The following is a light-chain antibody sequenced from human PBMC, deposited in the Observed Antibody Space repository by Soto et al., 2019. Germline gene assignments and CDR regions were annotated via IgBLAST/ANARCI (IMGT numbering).Light chain of an antibody. CDR3: QSYDSSLSGSV. CDR2: GNS. J-gene: IGLJ2*01. Sequence: QSVLTQPPSVSGAPGQRVTISCTGSSSNIGAGHDVHWYQQLPGTAPKLLIYGNSNRPSGVPDRFSGSKSGTSASLAITGLQAEDEADYYCQSYDSSLSGSVFGGGTNLTVL. V-gene: IGLV1-40*01. CDR1: SSNIGAGHD.